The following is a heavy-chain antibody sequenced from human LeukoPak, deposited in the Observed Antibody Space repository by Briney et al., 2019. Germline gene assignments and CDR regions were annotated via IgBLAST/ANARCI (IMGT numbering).Heavy chain of an antibody. J-gene: IGHJ4*02. CDR2: INPDNGDT. CDR1: GYSFTSQD. V-gene: IGHV1-3*01. D-gene: IGHD3-22*01. CDR3: ARLQTYYYDSSGYRFDY. Sequence: ASVKVSCKTSGYSFTSQDMHWVRQAPGQSLEWMGCINPDNGDTQYSQEFQGRVTITRDTSATTAYMELSSLRSDDTAVYYCARLQTYYYDSSGYRFDYWGQGTLVTVSS.